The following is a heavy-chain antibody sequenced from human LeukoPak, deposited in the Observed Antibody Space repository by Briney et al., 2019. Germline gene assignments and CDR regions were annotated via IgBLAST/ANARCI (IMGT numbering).Heavy chain of an antibody. D-gene: IGHD5-12*01. CDR2: IHYTGST. J-gene: IGHJ5*02. Sequence: SETLSLTCTVSGFSLSSGYYWGWIRQSPGKGLECIGYIHYTGSTNYNPSLKSRVTISVDTSKNQFSLKLSSVTAADTAVYYCARVEDSGYDYRGRFDPWGQGTLVTVSS. CDR3: ARVEDSGYDYRGRFDP. CDR1: GFSLSSGYY. V-gene: IGHV4-61*01.